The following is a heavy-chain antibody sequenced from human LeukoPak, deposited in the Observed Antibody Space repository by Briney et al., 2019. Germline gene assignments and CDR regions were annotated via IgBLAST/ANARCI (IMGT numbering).Heavy chain of an antibody. Sequence: PGGSLRLSCAVSGFTFNNYAMSWVRQAPGKGLEWVSAITGSGDDTWHADSVKGRFAISRDNSKNTLYLQMNSLRAEDTAVYYCAKDAVQWLRLTGYYFDYWGQGTLVTVSS. CDR1: GFTFNNYA. V-gene: IGHV3-23*01. J-gene: IGHJ4*02. CDR2: ITGSGDDT. CDR3: AKDAVQWLRLTGYYFDY. D-gene: IGHD5-12*01.